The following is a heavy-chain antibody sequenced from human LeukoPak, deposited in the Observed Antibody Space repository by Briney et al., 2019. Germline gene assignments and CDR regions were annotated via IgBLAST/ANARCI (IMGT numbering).Heavy chain of an antibody. Sequence: GGSLRLSCAASGFTVSSNYMSWVRQAPGKGLEWVSVIYSGGSTYYADSVKGRFTISRDNSKNTLYLQMNSLRAEDTAIYYCARAQWRTYSYYYMDVWGKGTTVTVSS. CDR3: ARAQWRTYSYYYMDV. J-gene: IGHJ6*03. V-gene: IGHV3-66*01. CDR2: IYSGGST. CDR1: GFTVSSNY. D-gene: IGHD6-19*01.